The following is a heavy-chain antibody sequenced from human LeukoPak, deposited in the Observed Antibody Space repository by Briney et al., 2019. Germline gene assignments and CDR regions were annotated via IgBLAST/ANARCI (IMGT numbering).Heavy chain of an antibody. CDR3: ARDMNNWNVGLDY. Sequence: GGSLRLSCAASGFTFSSYGMHWVRQAPGKGLEWVAVIYSGGSTYYADSVKGRFTISRDNSKNTLYLQMNSLRAEDTAVYYCARDMNNWNVGLDYWGQGTLVTVSS. V-gene: IGHV3-66*01. CDR1: GFTFSSYG. D-gene: IGHD1-20*01. J-gene: IGHJ4*02. CDR2: IYSGGST.